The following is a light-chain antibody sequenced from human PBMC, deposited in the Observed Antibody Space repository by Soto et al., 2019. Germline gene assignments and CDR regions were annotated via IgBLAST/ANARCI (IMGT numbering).Light chain of an antibody. Sequence: QSVLTQPPSASGTPGQRVTISCSGSNSNIGSDTVNWYQHLPGTAPKLVIHSNNQRPSGVPDRFSASKSGTSASLVISGLQSEDEADYYCAAWDDSLNWVFGGGTKLPS. V-gene: IGLV1-44*01. J-gene: IGLJ3*02. CDR2: SNN. CDR1: NSNIGSDT. CDR3: AAWDDSLNWV.